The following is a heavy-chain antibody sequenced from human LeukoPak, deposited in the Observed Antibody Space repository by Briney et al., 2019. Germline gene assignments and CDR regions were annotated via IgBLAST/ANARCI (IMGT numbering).Heavy chain of an antibody. Sequence: SVKVSCKASGGTFSSYAISWVRQAPGQGLEWMGGIIPIFGTANYAQKFQGRVTISTDESTSTAYMELSSLGSEDTAVYYCAREEREIFGVVIIGDDAFDIWGQGTMVTVSS. D-gene: IGHD3-3*01. J-gene: IGHJ3*02. CDR3: AREEREIFGVVIIGDDAFDI. V-gene: IGHV1-69*05. CDR2: IIPIFGTA. CDR1: GGTFSSYA.